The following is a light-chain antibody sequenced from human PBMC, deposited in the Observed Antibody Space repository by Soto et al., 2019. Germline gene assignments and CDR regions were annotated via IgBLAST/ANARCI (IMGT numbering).Light chain of an antibody. CDR2: AAS. CDR1: HSINKY. V-gene: IGKV1-39*01. J-gene: IGKJ3*01. Sequence: DIQMTQSPSSLSASIGDRVTITCRASHSINKYLNWYRQKPGEAPKLLIHAASPLQTGIPSRFSGSGSGTDFTLIVNSLQSEDFASYFCQQSHSAPRTFGPGTKVEIK. CDR3: QQSHSAPRT.